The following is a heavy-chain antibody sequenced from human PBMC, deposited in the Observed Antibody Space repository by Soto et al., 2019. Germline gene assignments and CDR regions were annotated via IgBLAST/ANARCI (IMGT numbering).Heavy chain of an antibody. D-gene: IGHD1-1*01. CDR3: ATRENWNEGAFDY. J-gene: IGHJ4*02. CDR2: IIPIFGTA. V-gene: IGHV1-69*01. Sequence: QVQLVQSGAEVKKPGSSVKVSCKASGGTFSSYAISWVRQAPGQGLEWMGGIIPIFGTANYAQKFLGRATITAEESKSTAYMELSRLRSEDTAVYYCATRENWNEGAFDYWGQGTLVTVSS. CDR1: GGTFSSYA.